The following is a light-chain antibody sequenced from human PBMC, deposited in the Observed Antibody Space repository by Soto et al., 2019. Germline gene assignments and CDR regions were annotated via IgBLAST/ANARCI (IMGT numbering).Light chain of an antibody. J-gene: IGLJ1*01. CDR2: EVS. CDR3: ISYISGSTSDV. V-gene: IGLV2-14*01. Sequence: QSALTQPASVSGSPGQSITISCTGTSSDVGGYKYVSWYQQHPDKAPKLIIFEVSNRPSGISNRFSGSKSGNTASLTISGLRAEDEADYYCISYISGSTSDVFGSGTKLTVL. CDR1: SSDVGGYKY.